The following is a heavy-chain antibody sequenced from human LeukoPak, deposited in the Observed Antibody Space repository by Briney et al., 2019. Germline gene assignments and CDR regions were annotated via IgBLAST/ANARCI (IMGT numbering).Heavy chain of an antibody. V-gene: IGHV4-39*01. D-gene: IGHD1-14*01. Sequence: SETLSHTCIVSGGSISSSSYYWGWIRQPPGKGLEWIGSIHYSGSTYYNPSLKSRVTISVDTSKNQFSLKLSSVTAADTAVYYCARLPEFHAGYSFYYMDVWGEGTTVTISS. J-gene: IGHJ6*03. CDR3: ARLPEFHAGYSFYYMDV. CDR2: IHYSGST. CDR1: GGSISSSSYY.